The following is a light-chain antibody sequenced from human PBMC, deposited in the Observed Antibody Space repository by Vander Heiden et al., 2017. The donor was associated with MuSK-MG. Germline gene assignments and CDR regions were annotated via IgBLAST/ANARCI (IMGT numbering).Light chain of an antibody. CDR3: QQADSTPPT. V-gene: IGKV4-1*01. J-gene: IGKJ2*01. Sequence: DIVMSQSPSSLSVSLGERATINCKSRQSVLYSSNNKNYLAWYQQKPGQPPKLLIYWASTREYGVPDRFSGSGSGTDFTLTISSLQAEDVAVYYCQQADSTPPTFGQGTKLELK. CDR2: WAS. CDR1: QSVLYSSNNKNY.